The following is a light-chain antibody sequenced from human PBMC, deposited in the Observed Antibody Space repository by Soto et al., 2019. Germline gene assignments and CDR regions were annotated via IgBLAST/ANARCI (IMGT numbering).Light chain of an antibody. CDR2: SNN. Sequence: QLVLTQPPSASGTPGQKVTISCSGSSSNIGSNTVNWYQQFPGTAPKLLIYSNNLRPSGVPDRFSGSKSGTSASLAISGLQSEDEAEYYCAAWDDSLNGVVFAGGTKLTVL. J-gene: IGLJ2*01. V-gene: IGLV1-44*01. CDR1: SSNIGSNT. CDR3: AAWDDSLNGVV.